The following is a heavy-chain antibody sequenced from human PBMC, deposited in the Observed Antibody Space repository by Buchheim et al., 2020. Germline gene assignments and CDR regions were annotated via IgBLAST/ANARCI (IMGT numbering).Heavy chain of an antibody. J-gene: IGHJ6*02. Sequence: QVQLVESGGGVVQPGRSLRLSCAASGFTFSSYGMSWVRQAPGKGLEWVAVIWYDGSKKYYADSVKGRFTISRDNSKNTLYLQMNSLRAEDTAVYYCARDGNVDYGMDVWGQGTT. CDR1: GFTFSSYG. CDR2: IWYDGSKK. V-gene: IGHV3-33*01. CDR3: ARDGNVDYGMDV.